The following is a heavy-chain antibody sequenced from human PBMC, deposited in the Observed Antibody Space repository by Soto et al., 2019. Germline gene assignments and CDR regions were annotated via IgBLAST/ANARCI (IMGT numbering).Heavy chain of an antibody. CDR1: GYTFTDYY. V-gene: IGHV1-2*02. Sequence: QVQLVQSGAEVVKPGASVKVSCQGSGYTFTDYYLHWLRQAPGHGLEWIGWVNPDTGATNYAQNFQGRVTLTRDASINTGHMEPARLGSDDTAVYYCARSGTGPTYLDHWGQGTLVTVSS. CDR3: ARSGTGPTYLDH. CDR2: VNPDTGAT. D-gene: IGHD1-1*01. J-gene: IGHJ4*02.